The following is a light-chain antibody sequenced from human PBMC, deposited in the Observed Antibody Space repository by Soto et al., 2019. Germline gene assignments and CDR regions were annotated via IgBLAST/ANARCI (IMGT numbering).Light chain of an antibody. J-gene: IGKJ5*01. CDR1: QSISSY. CDR2: AAS. CDR3: QQANTFPLT. V-gene: IGKV1-39*01. Sequence: DIQPTPSPSSLSASVGDRVTITCRASQSISSYLNWYQQKPGKAPKLLIYAASSLQSGVPSRFSGSGSGTHFTLTISSLQPEDFATYYCQQANTFPLTFGQGTRLEIK.